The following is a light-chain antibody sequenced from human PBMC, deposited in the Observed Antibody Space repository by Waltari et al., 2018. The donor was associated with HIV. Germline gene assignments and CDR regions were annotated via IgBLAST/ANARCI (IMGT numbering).Light chain of an antibody. Sequence: DIQVTQSPSFLSASIGDRVTISCRASHGIVNYLAWYQQKPGEPPRLLIYAASTLQSGVPSRFSGSGSGTEFTLTISSLQAEDFATYHCQQLNSYPWTFGQGTKVEI. CDR2: AAS. CDR1: HGIVNY. V-gene: IGKV1-9*01. J-gene: IGKJ1*01. CDR3: QQLNSYPWT.